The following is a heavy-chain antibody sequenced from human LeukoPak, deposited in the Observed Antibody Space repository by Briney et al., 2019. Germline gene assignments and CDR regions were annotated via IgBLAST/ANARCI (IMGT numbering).Heavy chain of an antibody. CDR1: GGTFSSYA. Sequence: SVKVSCKASGGTFSSYAISWVRQAPGQGLEWMGGIIPIFGTANYAQKFQGRVTITADESTSTAYMELRSLRSDDTAVYYCARAEWRSEWLVRKVNWFDPWGQGTLVTVSS. D-gene: IGHD6-19*01. J-gene: IGHJ5*02. CDR2: IIPIFGTA. V-gene: IGHV1-69*13. CDR3: ARAEWRSEWLVRKVNWFDP.